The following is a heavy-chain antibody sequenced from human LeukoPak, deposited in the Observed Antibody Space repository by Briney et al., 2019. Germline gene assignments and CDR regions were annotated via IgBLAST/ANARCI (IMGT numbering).Heavy chain of an antibody. V-gene: IGHV4-59*01. J-gene: IGHJ4*02. D-gene: IGHD4-23*01. CDR1: GGSISSYY. CDR2: IYYSGST. Sequence: SETLSLTCTVSGGSISSYYWSWIRQPPGKGLEWIGYIYYSGSTNYNPSLKSRVTISVDTSKNQFSLKLSSVTAADTAVYYCARDGGNLLGYWGQGTLVTVSS. CDR3: ARDGGNLLGY.